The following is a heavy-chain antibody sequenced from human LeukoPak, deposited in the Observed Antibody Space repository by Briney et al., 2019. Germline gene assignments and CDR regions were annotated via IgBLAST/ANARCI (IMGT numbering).Heavy chain of an antibody. CDR3: AKGRRIQPSDY. D-gene: IGHD5-18*01. J-gene: IGHJ4*02. Sequence: GGSLRLSCAASGFTFSSYGVHWVRQAPGKGLEWVAVISYDGSNKYYADSVKGRFTISRDNSKNTLYLQMNSLRAEDTAVYYCAKGRRIQPSDYWGQGTLVTVSS. V-gene: IGHV3-30*18. CDR1: GFTFSSYG. CDR2: ISYDGSNK.